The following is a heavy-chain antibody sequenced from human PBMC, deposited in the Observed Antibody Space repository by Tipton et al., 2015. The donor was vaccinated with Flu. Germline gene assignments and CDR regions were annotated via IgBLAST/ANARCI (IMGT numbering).Heavy chain of an antibody. J-gene: IGHJ3*02. V-gene: IGHV3-23*01. CDR1: GFTFSRYA. CDR3: ARDTTTRPFDI. CDR2: VSGGGAIT. D-gene: IGHD4-17*01. Sequence: SLRLSCAASGFTFSRYAMSWVRQAPGKGLEWVSAVSGGGAITYFADSVKGRFTISRDNAKNSLYLQMNSLRAEDTAVYYCARDTTTRPFDIWGQGTMVTVSS.